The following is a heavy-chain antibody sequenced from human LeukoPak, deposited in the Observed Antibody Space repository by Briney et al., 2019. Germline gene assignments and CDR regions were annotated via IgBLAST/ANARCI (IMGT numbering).Heavy chain of an antibody. CDR1: GFTFSSYS. CDR3: AKDREVTIFGVVISNDY. J-gene: IGHJ4*02. Sequence: GGSLRLSCAASGFTFSSYSMNWVRQAPGKGLEWVSYVSSSSSTIYYADSVKGRFTISRDNAKNSLYLQMNSLRDEDTAVYYCAKDREVTIFGVVISNDYWGQGTLVTVSS. V-gene: IGHV3-48*02. D-gene: IGHD3-3*01. CDR2: VSSSSSTI.